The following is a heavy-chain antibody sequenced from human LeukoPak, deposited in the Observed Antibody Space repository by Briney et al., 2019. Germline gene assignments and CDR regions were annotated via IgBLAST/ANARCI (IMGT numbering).Heavy chain of an antibody. D-gene: IGHD7-27*01. V-gene: IGHV3-23*01. J-gene: IGHJ4*02. CDR1: GFSFSDYA. CDR3: TSLGSFDY. CDR2: ISGSGGST. Sequence: GGSLRLSCTSSGFSFSDYAMTWVRQAPGKGLEWVSAISGSGGSTYYADSVKGRFTISRDNSKNTLYLQMNSLRAEDTAVYYCTSLGSFDYWGQGTLVTVSS.